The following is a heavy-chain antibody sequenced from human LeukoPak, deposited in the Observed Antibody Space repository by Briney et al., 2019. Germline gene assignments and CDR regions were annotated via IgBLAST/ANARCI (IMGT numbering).Heavy chain of an antibody. Sequence: PGGSLRLSCAASGFTFSSYGMHWVRQAPGKGLEWVAVISYDGSNKYYADSVKGRFTISRDNSKNTLYLQMNSLRAEDTAVYYCAKAVIWFGELLDGLIDYWGQGTLVTVSS. CDR1: GFTFSSYG. CDR3: AKAVIWFGELLDGLIDY. V-gene: IGHV3-30*18. CDR2: ISYDGSNK. J-gene: IGHJ4*02. D-gene: IGHD3-10*01.